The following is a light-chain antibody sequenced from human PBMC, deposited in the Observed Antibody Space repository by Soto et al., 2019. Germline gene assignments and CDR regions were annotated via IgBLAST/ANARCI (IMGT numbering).Light chain of an antibody. Sequence: QSVLTQPASVPGSPGQSSTISCTGSDVGSYNLVSWYQQHPGKAPKLMIYEVTKRPSGVSNRFSGSKSGNTASLTISGLQAENEADYSCCSYAGSTIQYVFGTGPKVTVL. J-gene: IGLJ1*01. CDR1: DVGSYNL. V-gene: IGLV2-23*02. CDR3: CSYAGSTIQYV. CDR2: EVT.